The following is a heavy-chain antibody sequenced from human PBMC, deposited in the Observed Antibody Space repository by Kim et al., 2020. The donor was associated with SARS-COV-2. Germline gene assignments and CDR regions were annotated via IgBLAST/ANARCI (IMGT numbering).Heavy chain of an antibody. CDR2: T. V-gene: IGHV3-74*01. CDR3: ARGGSYGTFDY. Sequence: THHAESQKGRFTISRDNAKNTLDLQMNSLRAEDTAVYYCARGGSYGTFDYWGQRILVTVSS. D-gene: IGHD4-17*01. J-gene: IGHJ4*02.